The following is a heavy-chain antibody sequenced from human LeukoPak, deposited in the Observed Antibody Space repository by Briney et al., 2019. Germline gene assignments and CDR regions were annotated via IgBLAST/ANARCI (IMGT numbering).Heavy chain of an antibody. V-gene: IGHV3-21*01. J-gene: IGHJ4*02. CDR3: ARGSDRPSIPNDY. CDR2: ISSSSSYI. CDR1: GFTFSDYS. Sequence: PGGSLRLSCAASGFTFSDYSMNWVRQAPGKGLEWVSSISSSSSYIFYADSVRGRFSISRDNAKNSLYLQMNSLRAEDTAVYYCARGSDRPSIPNDYWGQGTLVTVSS. D-gene: IGHD3-22*01.